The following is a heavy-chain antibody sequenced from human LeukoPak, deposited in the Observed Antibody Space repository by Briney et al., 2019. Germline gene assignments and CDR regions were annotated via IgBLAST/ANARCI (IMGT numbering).Heavy chain of an antibody. D-gene: IGHD2-2*01. V-gene: IGHV1-18*01. CDR2: TSAYNGNT. Sequence: ASVKVSCKASGYTFTSYGISWVRQAPGQGLEWMGWTSAYNGNTNYAQKLQGRVTMTTDTSTSTAYMELRSLRSDDTAVYYCARDLRIVVVPAARAGYWGQGTLVTVSS. CDR1: GYTFTSYG. CDR3: ARDLRIVVVPAARAGY. J-gene: IGHJ4*02.